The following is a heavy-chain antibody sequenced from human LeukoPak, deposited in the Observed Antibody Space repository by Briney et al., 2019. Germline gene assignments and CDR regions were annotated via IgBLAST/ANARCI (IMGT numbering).Heavy chain of an antibody. CDR2: MNPNSGNT. CDR3: ARRSAYGSGSYYVDY. V-gene: IGHV1-8*03. CDR1: GYTFTSYD. J-gene: IGHJ4*02. D-gene: IGHD3-10*01. Sequence: ASVKVSCKASGYTFTSYDINWVRQDTGQGLEWMGWMNPNSGNTGYAQKFQGRVTITRNTSITTTYMELSSLRSEDTAVYYCARRSAYGSGSYYVDYWGQGTLVTVSS.